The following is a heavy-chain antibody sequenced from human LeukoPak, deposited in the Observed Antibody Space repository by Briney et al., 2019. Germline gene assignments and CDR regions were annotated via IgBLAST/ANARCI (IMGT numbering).Heavy chain of an antibody. J-gene: IGHJ3*02. CDR2: IYSSGGT. CDR3: ARGIAAASERAFDI. CDR1: GGSISSYY. V-gene: IGHV4-4*07. Sequence: SETLSLTCTVSGGSISSYYWSWIRQPAGKGLEWIGRIYSSGGTDFNPSLKSRVTMSVDTSKNQFSLKLRSVTAADTAVYYCARGIAAASERAFDIWGQGTMVTVSS. D-gene: IGHD6-13*01.